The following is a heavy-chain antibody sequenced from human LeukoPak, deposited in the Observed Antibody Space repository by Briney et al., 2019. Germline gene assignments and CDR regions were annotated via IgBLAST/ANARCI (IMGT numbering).Heavy chain of an antibody. CDR3: ATQGSTGSYPIPNFDY. CDR2: IFYSGST. V-gene: IGHV4-39*07. Sequence: PSETLSLTCTVSGGSISTSNYYWGWIRQPPGKGLEWIGNIFYSGSTYYSPSLKSRVTISLDTSRNQFSLKLSSVTAADTAVYYCATQGSTGSYPIPNFDYWGQGTLVTVSS. CDR1: GGSISTSNYY. J-gene: IGHJ4*02. D-gene: IGHD1-26*01.